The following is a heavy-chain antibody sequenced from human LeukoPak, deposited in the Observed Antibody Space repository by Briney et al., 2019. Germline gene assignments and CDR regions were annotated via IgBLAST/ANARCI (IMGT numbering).Heavy chain of an antibody. J-gene: IGHJ4*02. V-gene: IGHV3-48*01. CDR3: ARGWLRSDYCFDS. Sequence: PGGSLRLSCGASGFTFSRNSMNWVRQAPGKGLEWVSYISSSSIIYYADSVKGRFTISRDNAKNSLYLQMNSLRAEDTAVYYCARGWLRSDYCFDSWGQGTLVTVSS. CDR2: ISSSSII. D-gene: IGHD5-12*01. CDR1: GFTFSRNS.